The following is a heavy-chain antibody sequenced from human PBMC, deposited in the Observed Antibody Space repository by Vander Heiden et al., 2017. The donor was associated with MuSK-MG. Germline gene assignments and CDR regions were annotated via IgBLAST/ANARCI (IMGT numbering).Heavy chain of an antibody. D-gene: IGHD2-15*01. J-gene: IGHJ4*02. CDR3: ARKDIVVVVAALSAPSFDY. CDR1: GFTFSRYD. V-gene: IGHV3-23*01. CDR2: ISGSGGST. Sequence: EVQLLESGGGLVQPGGSLSLSCPASGFTFSRYDMGWVRQAPGKGLEWVSAISGSGGSTYYADSVKGRFTISRDNSKNTLYLQMNSLRAEDTAVYYCARKDIVVVVAALSAPSFDYWGQGTLVTVSS.